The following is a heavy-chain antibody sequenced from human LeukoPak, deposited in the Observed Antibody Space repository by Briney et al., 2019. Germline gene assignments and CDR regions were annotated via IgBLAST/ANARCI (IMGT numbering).Heavy chain of an antibody. CDR2: ISSSGSTI. D-gene: IGHD2-2*01. CDR1: GFTFSSYE. Sequence: GGSLRLSCAASGFTFSSYEMNWVRQAPGKGLEWVSYISSSGSTIYYADSVKGRFTISRDNAKNSLYLQMNSLRAEDTAVYYCARYGVVVPALFYYYYYMDVWGKGNTVPVSS. CDR3: ARYGVVVPALFYYYYYMDV. J-gene: IGHJ6*03. V-gene: IGHV3-48*03.